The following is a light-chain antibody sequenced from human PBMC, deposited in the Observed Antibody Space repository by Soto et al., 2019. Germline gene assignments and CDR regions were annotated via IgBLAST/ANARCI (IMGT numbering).Light chain of an antibody. CDR2: DAI. J-gene: IGKJ1*01. CDR1: QTIAAN. V-gene: IGKV3-15*01. Sequence: EIVMTQSPATLSVSPGERATLSCSASQTIAANVAWYQQKPGQAPRLLISDAITRAAGIPARFSGSGSGTEFTLTISSLQSEDFAVYFCQQYNHWPRTFGLGTKVDIK. CDR3: QQYNHWPRT.